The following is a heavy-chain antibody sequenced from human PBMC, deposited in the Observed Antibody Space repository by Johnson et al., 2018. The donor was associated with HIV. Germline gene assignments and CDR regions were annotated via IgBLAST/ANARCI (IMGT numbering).Heavy chain of an antibody. D-gene: IGHD3-22*01. CDR1: GFTFSSFA. Sequence: QVQLVESGGGVVQPGTSLRLSCAASGFTFSSFAMHWVRQAPGRGLEWVAVMSYDGSNQYYADSVTGRFTISRDNSKNTLYLQMNSLRAEDTAVYYCARGLTMIVVVDAFDIWGQGTMVTVSS. J-gene: IGHJ3*02. V-gene: IGHV3-30*04. CDR2: MSYDGSNQ. CDR3: ARGLTMIVVVDAFDI.